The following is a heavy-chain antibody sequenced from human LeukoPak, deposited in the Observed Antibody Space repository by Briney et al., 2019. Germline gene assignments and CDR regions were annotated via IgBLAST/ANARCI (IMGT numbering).Heavy chain of an antibody. V-gene: IGHV4-30-2*01. CDR2: IYHSGST. J-gene: IGHJ4*02. D-gene: IGHD6-13*01. CDR1: GGSISSGGFS. CDR3: ARDGAGYVDY. Sequence: PSQTLPLTCAVSGGSISSGGFSWSWIRQPPGKGLEWIGYIYHSGSTYYNPSLKSRVTISIDRSKNQFSLKLNSVTAADTAVYYCARDGAGYVDYWGQGTLVTVSS.